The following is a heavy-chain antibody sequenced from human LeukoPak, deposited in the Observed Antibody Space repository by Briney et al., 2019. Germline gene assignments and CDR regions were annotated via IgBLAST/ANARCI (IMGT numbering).Heavy chain of an antibody. CDR2: ISSSSSYI. CDR1: GFTFSSYS. CDR3: ARDSNPMLKYFQH. V-gene: IGHV3-21*01. D-gene: IGHD2-8*01. Sequence: PGGSLRLSCAASGFTFSSYSMNWVRQAPGKGLEWVSSISSSSSYIYYADSVKGRFTISRDNAKNSLYLQMNSLRAEDTAVYYCARDSNPMLKYFQHWGQGTLVTVSS. J-gene: IGHJ1*01.